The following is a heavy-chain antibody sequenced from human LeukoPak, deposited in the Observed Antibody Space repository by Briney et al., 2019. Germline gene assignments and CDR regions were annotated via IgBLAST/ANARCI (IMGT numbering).Heavy chain of an antibody. V-gene: IGHV4-34*01. J-gene: IGHJ3*02. Sequence: SETLSLTCAVYGGSFSGYYWSWIRQPPGKGLEWIGEINHSGSTNYNPSLKSRVTISVDTSKNQFSPKLSSVTAADTAVYYCARALSRNYGDAFDIWGQGTMVTVSS. CDR2: INHSGST. CDR1: GGSFSGYY. CDR3: ARALSRNYGDAFDI. D-gene: IGHD3-10*01.